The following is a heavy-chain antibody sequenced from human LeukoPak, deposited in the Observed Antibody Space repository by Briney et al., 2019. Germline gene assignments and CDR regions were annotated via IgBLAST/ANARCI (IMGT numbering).Heavy chain of an antibody. D-gene: IGHD6-13*01. CDR2: MKYDGSEN. J-gene: IGHJ4*02. CDR1: GFTFSSYW. Sequence: PGGSLRLSCAASGFTFSSYWMSWVRQAPGKGLEWVANMKYDGSENYYVDSVKGRFTISRDNAKNSLYLQMNSLRAEDMAVYYCARDIEAAGLFLDYWGQGTLVTVSS. CDR3: ARDIEAAGLFLDY. V-gene: IGHV3-7*01.